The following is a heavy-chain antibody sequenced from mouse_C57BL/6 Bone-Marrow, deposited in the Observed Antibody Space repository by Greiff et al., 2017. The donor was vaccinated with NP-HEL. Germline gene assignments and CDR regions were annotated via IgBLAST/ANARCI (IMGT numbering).Heavy chain of an antibody. CDR3: ARSKGITTVVAKDWYFDV. J-gene: IGHJ1*03. CDR1: GYAFSSSW. Sequence: VKLQQSGPELVKPGASVKISCKASGYAFSSSWMNWVKQRPGKGLEWIGRLYPGDGDTNYNGKFKGKATLTADKSSSTAYMQLSSLTSEDSAVYFCARSKGITTVVAKDWYFDVWGTGTTVTVSS. CDR2: LYPGDGDT. D-gene: IGHD1-1*01. V-gene: IGHV1-82*01.